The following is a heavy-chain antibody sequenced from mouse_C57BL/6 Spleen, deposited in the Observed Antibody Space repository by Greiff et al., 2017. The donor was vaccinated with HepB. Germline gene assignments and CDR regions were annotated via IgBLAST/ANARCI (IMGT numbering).Heavy chain of an antibody. CDR1: GYTFTSYW. CDR3: ERKTAQAFDY. CDR2: IDPSDSYT. V-gene: IGHV1-50*01. J-gene: IGHJ2*01. D-gene: IGHD3-2*02. Sequence: QVQLQQPGAELVKPGASVKLSCKASGYTFTSYWMQWVKQRPGQGLEWIGEIDPSDSYTNYNQKFKGKATLTVDTSSSTAYMQLSSLTSEGSAVYHCERKTAQAFDYWGQGNTLTVSS.